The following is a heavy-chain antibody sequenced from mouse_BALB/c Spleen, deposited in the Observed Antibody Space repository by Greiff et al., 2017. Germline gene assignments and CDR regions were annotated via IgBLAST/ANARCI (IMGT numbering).Heavy chain of an antibody. CDR3: ARSGRNYDAMDY. D-gene: IGHD3-1*01. CDR2: ISTYYGDA. CDR1: GYTFTDYA. J-gene: IGHJ4*01. Sequence: VKVVESGAELVRPGVSVKISCKGSGYTFTDYAMHWVKQSHAKSLEWIGVISTYYGDASYNQKFKGKATMTVDKSSSTAYMELARLTSEDSAIYYCARSGRNYDAMDYWGQGTSVTVSS. V-gene: IGHV1S137*01.